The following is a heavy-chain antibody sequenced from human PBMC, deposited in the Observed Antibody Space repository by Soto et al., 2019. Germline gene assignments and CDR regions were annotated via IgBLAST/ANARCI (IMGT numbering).Heavy chain of an antibody. V-gene: IGHV1-8*01. CDR1: GYTFTSYD. J-gene: IGHJ6*02. D-gene: IGHD2-15*01. Sequence: QVQLVQSGAEVKKPGASVKVSCKASGYTFTSYDINWVRQATGQGLERLGWMNPNSGNTGYAQKFQGRVTMTRNTSISTAYMELSSLRSEDTAVDYCVRDIVVVVAETFYYYYCMAVWGQGTTVT. CDR3: VRDIVVVVAETFYYYYCMAV. CDR2: MNPNSGNT.